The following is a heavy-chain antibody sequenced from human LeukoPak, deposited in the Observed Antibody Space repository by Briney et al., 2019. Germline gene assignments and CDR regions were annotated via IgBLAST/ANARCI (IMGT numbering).Heavy chain of an antibody. CDR2: IKQDGSEK. CDR1: GFTFSSYW. Sequence: GGSLRLSCAASGFTFSSYWMSWVRQAPGKGLEWVANIKQDGSEKYYVDSVKGRFTISRDNAKNSLYLQMNSLRAEHTAVYYCARDGLIDSSGWYGYWGQGTLVTVSS. J-gene: IGHJ4*02. V-gene: IGHV3-7*01. D-gene: IGHD6-19*01. CDR3: ARDGLIDSSGWYGY.